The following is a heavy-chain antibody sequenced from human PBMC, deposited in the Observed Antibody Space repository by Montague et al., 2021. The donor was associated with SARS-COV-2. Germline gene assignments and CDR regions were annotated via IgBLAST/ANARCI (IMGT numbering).Heavy chain of an antibody. CDR3: ARHLLGSGSFFNF. CDR1: GDSMTYLY. CDR2: IFYRGTT. V-gene: IGHV4-59*08. D-gene: IGHD3-10*01. J-gene: IGHJ4*02. Sequence: SETLSLTCTVSGDSMTYLYWSWIRQTPEKGLQWIGYIFYRGTTKYNPSLRSRVTLSVDTSRNQFSLTLTSVTAADTAVYYCARHLLGSGSFFNFWGPGILVTVSS.